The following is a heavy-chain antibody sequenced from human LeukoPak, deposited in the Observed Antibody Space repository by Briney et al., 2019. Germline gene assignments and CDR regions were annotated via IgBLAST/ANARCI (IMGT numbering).Heavy chain of an antibody. V-gene: IGHV4-39*01. CDR1: GGSISSSSYY. CDR2: IYYSGST. J-gene: IGHJ4*02. CDR3: ARHESSYSNYYLYFDY. D-gene: IGHD4-11*01. Sequence: SETLSLTCTVSGGSISSSSYYWGWIRQPPGKGLEWIGSIYYSGSTYYNPSLKSRVTISVDTSKNQFSLKLSSVTAADTAVYYCARHESSYSNYYLYFDYWGQGTLVTVSS.